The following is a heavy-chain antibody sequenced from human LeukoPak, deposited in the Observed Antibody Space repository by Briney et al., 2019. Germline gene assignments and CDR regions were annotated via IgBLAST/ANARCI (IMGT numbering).Heavy chain of an antibody. J-gene: IGHJ6*02. CDR2: VSGSGGST. Sequence: PGGPLRLSCAASGFTFSSYAMSWVRQAPGKGLEWVSGVSGSGGSTYYADSVKGRFTISGDNSKNTLYLQMDTLRAEDTAVYYCAKGGGDYLIYYGMDVWGQGTTVTVSS. CDR3: AKGGGDYLIYYGMDV. CDR1: GFTFSSYA. V-gene: IGHV3-23*01. D-gene: IGHD4-17*01.